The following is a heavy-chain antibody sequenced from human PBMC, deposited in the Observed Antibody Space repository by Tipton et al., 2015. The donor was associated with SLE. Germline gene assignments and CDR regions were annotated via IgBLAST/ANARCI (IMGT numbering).Heavy chain of an antibody. Sequence: RSLRLSCAASGVSVDDHAMHWVRQTPGKGLEWVSGINWKSGGIGYADAVKGRFTISRDNAKNSLYLQMNSLRSEDTALYFCALDSSRTRGNYYHALDVWGQGTTVTVPS. CDR1: GVSVDDHA. D-gene: IGHD1-1*01. CDR3: ALDSSRTRGNYYHALDV. V-gene: IGHV3-9*01. J-gene: IGHJ6*02. CDR2: INWKSGGI.